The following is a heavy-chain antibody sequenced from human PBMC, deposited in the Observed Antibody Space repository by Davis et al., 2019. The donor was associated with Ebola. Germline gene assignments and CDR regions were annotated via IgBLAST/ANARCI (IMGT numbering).Heavy chain of an antibody. CDR3: ARGFGYGGNDY. D-gene: IGHD4-23*01. V-gene: IGHV3-30*03. CDR1: GFTFSSYG. Sequence: GESLKISCAASGFTFSSYGMHWVRQAPGKGLEWVAVISYDGSNKYYADSVKGRFTISRDNSKNTLYLQMNSLRAEDTAVYYCARGFGYGGNDYWGQGTLVTVSS. J-gene: IGHJ4*02. CDR2: ISYDGSNK.